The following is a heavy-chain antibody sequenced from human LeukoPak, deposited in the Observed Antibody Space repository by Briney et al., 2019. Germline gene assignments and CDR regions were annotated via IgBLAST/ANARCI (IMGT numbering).Heavy chain of an antibody. CDR1: GFTFSNYW. J-gene: IGHJ4*02. D-gene: IGHD3-3*01. CDR3: ARTARSYSYDFWSGYSAD. V-gene: IGHV3-7*01. CDR2: IEQDGGEK. Sequence: GGSLRLSCAASGFTFSNYWMRWVRQAPGKGLEWVADIEQDGGEKYYVDSVKGRFTISRDNAKNSLYLQMSSLRAEDTAVYYCARTARSYSYDFWSGYSADWGQGTLVTVSS.